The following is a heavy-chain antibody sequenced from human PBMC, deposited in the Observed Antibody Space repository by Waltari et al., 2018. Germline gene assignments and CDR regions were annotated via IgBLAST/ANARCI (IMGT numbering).Heavy chain of an antibody. V-gene: IGHV3-7*01. D-gene: IGHD1-1*01. CDR3: ARVGYNGWELAD. J-gene: IGHJ4*02. CDR2: INQDVSTI. CDR1: GFPFRNYW. Sequence: EVQLVESGGGLVQHGGALRLSLPAPGFPFRNYWMSWVRQAPGKGLEWVANINQDVSTIYYVDFVKGRFTISRDNAKNSLYLQMNSLRADDTAVYYCARVGYNGWELADWGQGNLVTVSS.